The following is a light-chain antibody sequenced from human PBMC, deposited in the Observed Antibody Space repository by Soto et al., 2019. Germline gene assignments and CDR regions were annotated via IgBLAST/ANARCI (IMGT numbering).Light chain of an antibody. CDR3: SSFTTSSSLV. Sequence: QSALTQPASVSGSPGQSITISCTATSSDVGAYNYVSWYQHHPGKAPKLIIYEVSNRPSGVSTRFSGSKSGNTASLTISGLQAEDEADYYCSSFTTSSSLVFGGGTKFTVL. J-gene: IGLJ2*01. CDR1: SSDVGAYNY. CDR2: EVS. V-gene: IGLV2-14*01.